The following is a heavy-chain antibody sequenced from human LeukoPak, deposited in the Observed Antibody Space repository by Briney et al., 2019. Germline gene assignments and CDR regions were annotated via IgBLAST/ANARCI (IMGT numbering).Heavy chain of an antibody. CDR1: GFTFGDYA. CDR3: AKAFSAYENWPPNWFDP. D-gene: IGHD5-12*01. CDR2: ISGSGGGT. Sequence: GGSLRLSCTASGFTFGDYAMSWVRQAPGKGLEWVSAISGSGGGTYYADSVKGRLTISRDNSKNTLYLQMSSLRAEDTAVYYCAKAFSAYENWPPNWFDPWGQGTLVTVSS. V-gene: IGHV3-23*01. J-gene: IGHJ5*02.